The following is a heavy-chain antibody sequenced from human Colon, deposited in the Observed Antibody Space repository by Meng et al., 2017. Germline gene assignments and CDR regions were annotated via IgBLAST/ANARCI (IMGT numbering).Heavy chain of an antibody. J-gene: IGHJ4*02. CDR1: GVSITSSNW. V-gene: IGHV4-4*02. CDR2: IDLSGKT. D-gene: IGHD6-19*01. Sequence: PPGPGLGLVKPSGPLSPTCAFSGVSITSSNWWSWVRQAPGKGMEWIGQIDLSGKTDYNPSLKSRVTISLDKSMNQLFLEVYFVTAADTAIYYCARHLGWEFDNWGPGNLVTVSS. CDR3: ARHLGWEFDN.